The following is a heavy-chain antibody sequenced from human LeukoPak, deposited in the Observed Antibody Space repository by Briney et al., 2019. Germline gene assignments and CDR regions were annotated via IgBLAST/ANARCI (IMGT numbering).Heavy chain of an antibody. CDR1: GGSISSYY. J-gene: IGHJ5*02. Sequence: PSETLSLTCTVSGGSISSYYWSWIRQPPGKGLEWIGYIYYSGSTNYNPSLKSRVTISVDTSKNQFSLKLSSVTAADTAVYYCARALILAVAVGGIDPWGQGTLVTVSS. CDR2: IYYSGST. D-gene: IGHD6-19*01. V-gene: IGHV4-59*12. CDR3: ARALILAVAVGGIDP.